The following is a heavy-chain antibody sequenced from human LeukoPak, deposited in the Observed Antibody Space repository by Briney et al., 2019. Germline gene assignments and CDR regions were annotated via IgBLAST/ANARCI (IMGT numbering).Heavy chain of an antibody. CDR1: GYTLTELS. J-gene: IGHJ4*02. CDR2: FDPEDGET. D-gene: IGHD5-18*01. Sequence: ASVKVSCKVSGYTLTELSMHWVRQAPGKGLERMGGFDPEDGETIYAQKFQGRVTMTEDTSTDTAYMELSGLRSEDTAVYYCATGYSQGLGSIDYWGQGTLVTVSS. V-gene: IGHV1-24*01. CDR3: ATGYSQGLGSIDY.